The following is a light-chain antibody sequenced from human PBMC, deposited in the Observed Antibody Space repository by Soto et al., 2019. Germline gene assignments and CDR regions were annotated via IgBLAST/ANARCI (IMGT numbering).Light chain of an antibody. CDR1: SSNIESNY. Sequence: QSVLTQPPSASGTPGQSVTISCSGSSSNIESNYVYWYQQLPGSAPKLLIYRNDQRPSGVPDRFSGSKSGTSASLAISGLRSEDEADYYCAAWDDSLSALVFGGGTKLTV. V-gene: IGLV1-47*01. CDR3: AAWDDSLSALV. J-gene: IGLJ3*02. CDR2: RND.